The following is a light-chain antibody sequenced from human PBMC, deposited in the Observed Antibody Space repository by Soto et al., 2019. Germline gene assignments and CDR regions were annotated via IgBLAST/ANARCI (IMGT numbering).Light chain of an antibody. CDR2: GAS. J-gene: IGKJ2*01. CDR1: QSVNSSY. CDR3: QQWRT. Sequence: EIVWTQSPGTLSLSPGERATLSCRASQSVNSSYLAWYQQKPGQAPRLLIYGASSRATGIPDRFSGSGSGTDFTLTISRREPEDFAVYYCQQWRTFGQGTKLEIK. V-gene: IGKV3-20*01.